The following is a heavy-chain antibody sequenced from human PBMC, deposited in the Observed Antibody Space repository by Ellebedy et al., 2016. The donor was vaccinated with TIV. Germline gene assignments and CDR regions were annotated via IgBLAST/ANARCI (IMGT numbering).Heavy chain of an antibody. D-gene: IGHD3-10*01. CDR1: GFTFSAYA. J-gene: IGHJ4*02. V-gene: IGHV3-64*02. CDR2: ISSNGGTT. CDR3: ARAYYYASGSYYPDY. Sequence: PGGSLRLSCAASGFTFSAYAMHWVRQAPGKGLEYVSAISSNGGTTYYADSVKGRFTISRDNSKNTLYLQMGSLRAEDMAMYYCARAYYYASGSYYPDYWGQGTLVTVSS.